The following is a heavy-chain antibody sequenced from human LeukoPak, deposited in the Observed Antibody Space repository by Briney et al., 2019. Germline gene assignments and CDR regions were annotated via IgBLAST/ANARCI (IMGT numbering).Heavy chain of an antibody. Sequence: SETLSLTCTVSGGSISSRTYYWGWIRQPPGKGLEWIGSIYYTGSTFYNPSLKSRVTILVDTSKNQFSMKLSSVTAADAAVYFCAREWTTWGAFDIWGQGTMVTVSS. CDR1: GGSISSRTYY. J-gene: IGHJ3*02. D-gene: IGHD2/OR15-2a*01. CDR2: IYYTGST. CDR3: AREWTTWGAFDI. V-gene: IGHV4-39*07.